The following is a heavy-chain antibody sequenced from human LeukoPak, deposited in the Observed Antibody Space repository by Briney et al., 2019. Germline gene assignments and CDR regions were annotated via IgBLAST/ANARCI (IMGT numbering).Heavy chain of an antibody. CDR2: IGHTGSDI. Sequence: GGSLTLSCAASGFTFRIYGMNWVRQAPGKGPEWASYIGHTGSDIYYADSVKGRFTVSRDNAKNSLYLQMNSLRVEDTAVYYCARATRNGYDYWGQGTLVTVSS. CDR3: ARATRNGYDY. D-gene: IGHD5-24*01. CDR1: GFTFRIYG. J-gene: IGHJ4*02. V-gene: IGHV3-21*05.